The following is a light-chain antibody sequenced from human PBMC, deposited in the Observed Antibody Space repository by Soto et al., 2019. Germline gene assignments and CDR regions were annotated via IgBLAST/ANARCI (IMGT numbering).Light chain of an antibody. V-gene: IGKV3-20*01. J-gene: IGKJ4*01. Sequence: EIVLTQSPGTLSLSPGERATLSCRASQSVSSSYLAWYQQKPGQAPRLPIYSASARATGIPDRFSGSASGTDFSLTISRLEPEDFAVYYCQQYGSSLALFGGGTKVEIK. CDR2: SAS. CDR1: QSVSSSY. CDR3: QQYGSSLAL.